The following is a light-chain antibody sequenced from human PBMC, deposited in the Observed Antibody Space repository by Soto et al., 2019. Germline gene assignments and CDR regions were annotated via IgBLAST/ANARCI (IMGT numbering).Light chain of an antibody. CDR2: EVS. CDR1: SSDVGGYNY. V-gene: IGLV2-14*01. Sequence: QSALTQPASVSGSPGQSITISCTGTSSDVGGYNYVSWYQQHPGKAPKLMVYEVSNRPSGVSNRFSGSKSGNTASLTISGLQAEDEADYYCSSYTSSSTLVFGLGTKVTVL. J-gene: IGLJ1*01. CDR3: SSYTSSSTLV.